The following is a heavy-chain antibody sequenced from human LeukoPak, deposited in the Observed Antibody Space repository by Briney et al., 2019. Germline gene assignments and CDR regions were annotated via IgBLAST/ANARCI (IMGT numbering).Heavy chain of an antibody. CDR2: INHSGST. CDR3: ARGRPSLGDY. Sequence: NPSETLSLTCAVYGGSFSGYYWSWIRQPPGKGLEWIGEINHSGSTNYNPSLKSRVTISVDTSKNQFSLKLSSVTAADTAVYYCARGRPSLGDYWGQGTLVTVSS. D-gene: IGHD3-10*01. V-gene: IGHV4-34*01. J-gene: IGHJ4*02. CDR1: GGSFSGYY.